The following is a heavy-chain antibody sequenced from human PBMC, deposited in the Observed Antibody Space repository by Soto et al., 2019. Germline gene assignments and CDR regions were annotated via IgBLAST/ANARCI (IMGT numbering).Heavy chain of an antibody. D-gene: IGHD4-17*01. CDR2: ITTYNGNT. J-gene: IGHJ4*02. CDR3: ARVGDYGGNPGFY. V-gene: IGHV1-18*01. CDR1: GYTFTSYS. Sequence: QVQLVQSGAEVKKPGASVKVACKASGYTFTSYSITWVRQAPGQGLEWMGWITTYNGNTNYAQKFQGRVTMTTDTATSTAYTERGSLRSDATAVYYCARVGDYGGNPGFYWGQGTLVTVSS.